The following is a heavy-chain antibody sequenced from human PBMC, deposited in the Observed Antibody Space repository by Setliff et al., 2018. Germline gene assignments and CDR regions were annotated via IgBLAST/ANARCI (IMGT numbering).Heavy chain of an antibody. CDR3: ARAPRYFDPTGSYFDF. J-gene: IGHJ4*02. V-gene: IGHV4-39*07. Sequence: SETLSLTCTVSGASVSGNSYYWGWIRQPPGKGLEWIAXXXXXXXXXXXXXXXXXXTISVDXSKNQFSLKLTSVTAADTAVYYCARAPRYFDPTGSYFDFWGQGTLVTVSS. CDR1: GASVSGNSYY. CDR2: XXXXXXX. D-gene: IGHD3-22*01.